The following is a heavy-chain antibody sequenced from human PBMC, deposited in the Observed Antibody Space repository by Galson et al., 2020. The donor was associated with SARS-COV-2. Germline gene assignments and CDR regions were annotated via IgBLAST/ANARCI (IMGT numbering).Heavy chain of an antibody. CDR3: VRGGRLRTTGHPSPRVDS. D-gene: IGHD5-12*01. Sequence: SETLSLTCAVYGGSLSGYYWSWIRQSPLEGLEWIGEIGDGGRTNYQSSLKSRLIITFDTSKKQFSLNLYSVTAADTAVYYCVRGGRLRTTGHPSPRVDSWGQGTLVTVSS. V-gene: IGHV4-34*01. CDR2: IGDGGRT. J-gene: IGHJ4*02. CDR1: GGSLSGYY.